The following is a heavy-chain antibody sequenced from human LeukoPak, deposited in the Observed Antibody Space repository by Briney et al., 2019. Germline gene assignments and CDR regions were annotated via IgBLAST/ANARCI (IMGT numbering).Heavy chain of an antibody. CDR3: AREYSSGWYSYYYYGMDV. Sequence: GGSLRLSCAASGFTFSSYAMHWVRQAPGKGLEWVAVISYDGSNKYYADSVKGRFTISRDNPKNTLYLQMNSLRAEDTAVYYCAREYSSGWYSYYYYGMDVWGQGTTVTVSS. CDR2: ISYDGSNK. V-gene: IGHV3-30-3*01. D-gene: IGHD6-19*01. CDR1: GFTFSSYA. J-gene: IGHJ6*02.